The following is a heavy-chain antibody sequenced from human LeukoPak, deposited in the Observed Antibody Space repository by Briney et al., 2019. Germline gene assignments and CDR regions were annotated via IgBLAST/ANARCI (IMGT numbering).Heavy chain of an antibody. J-gene: IGHJ6*03. D-gene: IGHD2-15*01. CDR3: AREVGYCSGGSCYSSYYYTDV. Sequence: SETLSLTCTVSGGSISSYYWSWIRQPAGKGLEWIGRIYTSGSTNYNPSLKSRVTMSVDTSKNQFSLKLSSVTAADTAVYYCAREVGYCSGGSCYSSYYYTDVWGKGTTVTVSS. V-gene: IGHV4-4*07. CDR1: GGSISSYY. CDR2: IYTSGST.